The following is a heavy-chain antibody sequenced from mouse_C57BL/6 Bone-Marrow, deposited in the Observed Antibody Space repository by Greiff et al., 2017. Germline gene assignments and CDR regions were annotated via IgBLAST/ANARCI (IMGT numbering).Heavy chain of an antibody. D-gene: IGHD3-1*01. V-gene: IGHV2-2*01. Sequence: VKLEEPGPGLVQPSPSLSITCTVSGFSLTSYGVHWVRQSPGKGLEWLGVIWSGGSTDYNAAFISRLSISKDNSKSQVFFKMNSLQADDTAIYYCARNGGSGGGFAYWGQGTLVTVSA. CDR1: GFSLTSYG. CDR3: ARNGGSGGGFAY. CDR2: IWSGGST. J-gene: IGHJ3*01.